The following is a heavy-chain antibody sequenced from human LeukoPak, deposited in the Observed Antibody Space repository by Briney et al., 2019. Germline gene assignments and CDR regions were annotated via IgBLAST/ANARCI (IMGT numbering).Heavy chain of an antibody. J-gene: IGHJ5*02. CDR2: ISSSGSTI. V-gene: IGHV3-11*01. D-gene: IGHD2-2*01. CDR1: GFTFSDYY. Sequence: RSGGSLRLSCAASGFTFSDYYMSWLRHAPGKGLEGVSYISSSGSTIYYADYVKGRFTIARDNAKNSLYLQMNSLRAEDTAVYHCARGAVVPAARGGWFDPWGQGTLVTVSS. CDR3: ARGAVVPAARGGWFDP.